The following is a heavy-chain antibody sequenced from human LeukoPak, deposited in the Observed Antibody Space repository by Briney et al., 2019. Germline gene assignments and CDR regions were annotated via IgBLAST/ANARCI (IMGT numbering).Heavy chain of an antibody. CDR1: GGTSSSYA. Sequence: GSSVKVSCKASGGTSSSYAISWVRQAPGQGLEWMGGIIPIFGTANYVQKFQGRVTITADESTSTAYMELSSLRSEDTAVYYCARSSASIVVVPAAMHYYYGMDVWGKGTTVTVSS. D-gene: IGHD2-2*01. J-gene: IGHJ6*04. CDR3: ARSSASIVVVPAAMHYYYGMDV. V-gene: IGHV1-69*01. CDR2: IIPIFGTA.